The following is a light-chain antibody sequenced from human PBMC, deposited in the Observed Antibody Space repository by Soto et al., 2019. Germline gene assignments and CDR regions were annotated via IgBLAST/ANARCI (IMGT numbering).Light chain of an antibody. CDR2: LGS. CDR3: MQALQTPWT. CDR1: QSLLHSNGYNY. Sequence: DIVMTQSPLSLPVTPGEPASISCRSSQSLLHSNGYNYLDWYLQKPGQSPQLLIYLGSNRASGVPDRFSGSGSGTGFTLKISRVEAEDVGVYYCMQALQTPWTCGQGTKVDIK. J-gene: IGKJ1*01. V-gene: IGKV2-28*01.